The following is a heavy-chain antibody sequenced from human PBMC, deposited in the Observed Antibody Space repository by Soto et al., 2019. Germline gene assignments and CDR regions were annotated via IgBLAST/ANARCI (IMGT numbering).Heavy chain of an antibody. CDR1: GFTFSNYW. V-gene: IGHV3-74*01. J-gene: IGHJ4*02. D-gene: IGHD4-17*01. CDR3: ARGLYGAYGQDF. CDR2: IKGDEITT. Sequence: EVQLVESGENLVQPGGSLRLSCAASGFTFSNYWIHWFRQAPGKGLVWVSRIKGDEITTNYADSVKGRFTISRDNAKNTVFLQMHSLRAEDTALYYCARGLYGAYGQDFWGQGILVTVSS.